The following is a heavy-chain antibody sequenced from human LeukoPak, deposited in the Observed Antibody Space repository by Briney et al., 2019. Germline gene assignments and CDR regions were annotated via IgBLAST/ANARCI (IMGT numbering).Heavy chain of an antibody. Sequence: ASVKVSCKASGYTFTSYGISWVRQAPGQGLEWMGWISAYNGNTNYAQKLQGRVTMTTDTSTSTAYMELRSLRSDDTAMYYCARDQVVTAVAGLIDYWGQGTLVTVSS. CDR2: ISAYNGNT. J-gene: IGHJ4*02. CDR1: GYTFTSYG. CDR3: ARDQVVTAVAGLIDY. D-gene: IGHD6-19*01. V-gene: IGHV1-18*01.